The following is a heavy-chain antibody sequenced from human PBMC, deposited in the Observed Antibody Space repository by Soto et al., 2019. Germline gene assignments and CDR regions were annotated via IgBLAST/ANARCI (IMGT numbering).Heavy chain of an antibody. CDR1: GASISDGNYY. CDR2: VYYSGST. CDR3: ARGRFLDF. V-gene: IGHV4-30-4*01. J-gene: IGHJ4*02. Sequence: QVQLQESGPGLVKPSQTLSLTCSVSGASISDGNYYWTWIRQSPARGLEWIGYVYYSGSTYYNPSLQSRVTISADTSNNYYSRKLNSVTVADTAVYFCARGRFLDFWGQGILVTVSS. D-gene: IGHD3-3*01.